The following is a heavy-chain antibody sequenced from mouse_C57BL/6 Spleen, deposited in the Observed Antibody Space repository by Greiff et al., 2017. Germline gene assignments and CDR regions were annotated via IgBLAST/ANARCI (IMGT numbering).Heavy chain of an antibody. J-gene: IGHJ3*01. D-gene: IGHD1-1*01. CDR3: ARLYYYAECPFAY. Sequence: EVKLVESGGDLVKPGGSLKLSCAASGFTFSSYGMSWVRQTPDKRLEWVATISSGGSYTYSPDSVKGRFTISSDNAKNTLYLQMSSLKSEDTAMYYCARLYYYAECPFAYWGQGTLVTVSA. CDR1: GFTFSSYG. V-gene: IGHV5-6*01. CDR2: ISSGGSYT.